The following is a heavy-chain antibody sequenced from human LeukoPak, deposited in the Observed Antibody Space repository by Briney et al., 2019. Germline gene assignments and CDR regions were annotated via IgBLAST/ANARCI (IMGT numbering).Heavy chain of an antibody. CDR1: GFTVSSNY. CDR2: IYSGGST. V-gene: IGHV3-53*01. CDR3: AKGGTGTTVRYSDY. D-gene: IGHD1-7*01. Sequence: GGSLRLSCAASGFTVSSNYMSWVRQAPGKGLEWVSVIYSGGSTYYADSVQGRFTISRDNSKNSLYLQMNSLRAEDTAVYYCAKGGTGTTVRYSDYWGQGTLVTVSS. J-gene: IGHJ4*02.